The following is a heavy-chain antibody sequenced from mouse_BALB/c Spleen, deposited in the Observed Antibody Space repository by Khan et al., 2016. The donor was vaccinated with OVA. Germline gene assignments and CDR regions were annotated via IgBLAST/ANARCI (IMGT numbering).Heavy chain of an antibody. CDR2: ISYSGST. CDR3: ARDGSRYYYAMDY. CDR1: GYSITSDYA. J-gene: IGHJ4*01. D-gene: IGHD2-3*01. Sequence: EVQLRESGPGLVKPSQSLSLTCTVTGYSITSDYAWNWIRQFPGNKLEWMGYISYSGSTNYNPSLKSRISITRDTSKNQFFMQLNFVTTEDTATYYCARDGSRYYYAMDYWGQGTSVTVSS. V-gene: IGHV3-2*02.